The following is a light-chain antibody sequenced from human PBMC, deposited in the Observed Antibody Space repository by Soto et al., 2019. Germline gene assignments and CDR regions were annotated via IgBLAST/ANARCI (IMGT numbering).Light chain of an antibody. CDR1: SSDIGHYVY. CDR2: HVT. V-gene: IGLV2-14*03. CDR3: CSLTTSHTYV. J-gene: IGLJ1*01. Sequence: QSALTQPASVSGSPGQSITISFTGTSSDIGHYVYVSWYQQHPGKAHKLMIYHVTYRPSGVSNRYSGSKSGNSASLTISGLQADDEADYYCCSLTTSHTYVFGSGTKVTVL.